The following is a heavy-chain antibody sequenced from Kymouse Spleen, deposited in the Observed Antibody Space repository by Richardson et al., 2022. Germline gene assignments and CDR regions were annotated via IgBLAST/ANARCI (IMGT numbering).Heavy chain of an antibody. J-gene: IGHJ6*02. Sequence: EVQLVESGGGLVQPGRSLRLSCAASGFTFDDYAMHWVRQAPGKGLEWVSGISWNSGSIGYADSVKGRFTISRDNAKNSLYLQMNSLRAEDTALYYCAKDGWFGEQNYYYYGMDVWGQGTTVTVSS. V-gene: IGHV3-9*01. D-gene: IGHD3-10*01. CDR2: ISWNSGSI. CDR1: GFTFDDYA. CDR3: AKDGWFGEQNYYYYGMDV.